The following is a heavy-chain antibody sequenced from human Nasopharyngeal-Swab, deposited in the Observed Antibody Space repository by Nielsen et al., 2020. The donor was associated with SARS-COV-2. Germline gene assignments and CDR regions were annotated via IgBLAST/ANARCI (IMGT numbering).Heavy chain of an antibody. CDR3: AKGNYAYYYYYYMDV. J-gene: IGHJ6*03. CDR1: GFTFSSYA. Sequence: GGSLRLSCAASGFTFSSYAMSWVRQAPGKGLEWVSAISGSGGSTYYADSVKGRFTISRDNSKNTLYLQMNGLRAEDTAVYYCAKGNYAYYYYYYMDVWGKGTTVAVSS. D-gene: IGHD4-11*01. CDR2: ISGSGGST. V-gene: IGHV3-23*01.